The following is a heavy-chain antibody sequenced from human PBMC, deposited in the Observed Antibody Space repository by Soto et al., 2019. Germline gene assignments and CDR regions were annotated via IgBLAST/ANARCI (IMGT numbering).Heavy chain of an antibody. CDR1: GGSFSGYY. CDR3: ARGPEVGAADFDY. CDR2: INHSGST. D-gene: IGHD2-15*01. Sequence: SETLSLTCAVYGGSFSGYYLSWIRQPPGKGLEWIGEINHSGSTNYNPSLKSRVTISVDTSKNQFSLKLSSVTAADTAVYYCARGPEVGAADFDYWGQGTLVTVSS. J-gene: IGHJ4*02. V-gene: IGHV4-34*01.